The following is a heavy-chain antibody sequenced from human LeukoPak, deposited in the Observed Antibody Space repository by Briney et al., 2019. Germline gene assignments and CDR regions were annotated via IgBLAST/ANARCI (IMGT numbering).Heavy chain of an antibody. J-gene: IGHJ4*02. Sequence: PGGSLRLSCAASGFTFSNPWMSWVRQAPGKGLEWVGRIKSKTDGGTTDYATPVKGRFTISRDDSKNTLYLQMNSLRAEDTAVYYCAKDRLGYCSSTSCSFIWDWGQGTLVTVSS. CDR1: GFTFSNPW. CDR2: IKSKTDGGTT. V-gene: IGHV3-15*01. CDR3: AKDRLGYCSSTSCSFIWD. D-gene: IGHD2-2*01.